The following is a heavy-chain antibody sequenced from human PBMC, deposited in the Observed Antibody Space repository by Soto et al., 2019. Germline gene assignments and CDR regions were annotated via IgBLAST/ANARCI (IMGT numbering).Heavy chain of an antibody. CDR2: INHSGST. CDR1: GGSFSGYY. CDR3: ARPRSSIAAGGAFDI. J-gene: IGHJ3*02. Sequence: TLSLTCAVYGGSFSGYYWSWIRQPPGKGLEWIGEINHSGSTNYNPSLKSRVTISVDTSKNQFSLKLSSVTAADTAVYYCARPRSSIAAGGAFDIWGQGTMVTVSS. V-gene: IGHV4-34*01. D-gene: IGHD6-6*01.